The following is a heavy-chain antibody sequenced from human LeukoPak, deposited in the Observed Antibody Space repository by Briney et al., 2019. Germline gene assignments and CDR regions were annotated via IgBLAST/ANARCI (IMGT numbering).Heavy chain of an antibody. Sequence: GASVKVSCKASGYTFTSYDINWVRQATGQGLEWMAWMNSNNGNTGYAPKSQGRVTMTRNTSISTAYIELSSLRSEDTAVYYCARGHEYYYDSSGYYLKYAFDIWGQGTKVTVSS. CDR1: GYTFTSYD. D-gene: IGHD3-22*01. CDR3: ARGHEYYYDSSGYYLKYAFDI. V-gene: IGHV1-8*02. J-gene: IGHJ3*02. CDR2: MNSNNGNT.